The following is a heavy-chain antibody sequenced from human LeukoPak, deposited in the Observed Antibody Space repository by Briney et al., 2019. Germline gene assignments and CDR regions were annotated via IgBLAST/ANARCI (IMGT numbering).Heavy chain of an antibody. Sequence: GGSLRLSCAASGFTFSSYSMSWVRQAPGKGLEWVSAISGSGGSTYYADSVKGRFTISRDNSKNTLYLQMNSLRAEDTAVYYCAKVWIAVSGAFDIWGQGTMVTVSS. CDR3: AKVWIAVSGAFDI. D-gene: IGHD6-19*01. J-gene: IGHJ3*02. CDR2: ISGSGGST. V-gene: IGHV3-23*01. CDR1: GFTFSSYS.